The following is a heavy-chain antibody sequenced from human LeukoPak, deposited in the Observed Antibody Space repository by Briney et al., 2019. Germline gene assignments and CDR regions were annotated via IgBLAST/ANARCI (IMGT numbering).Heavy chain of an antibody. CDR2: INPNSGGT. CDR1: GYTFTGYY. V-gene: IGHV1-2*02. CDR3: ARSPCGGDCYSGHFQH. Sequence: ASVKVSCKASGYTFTGYYMHWVRQAPGQGREWMGWINPNSGGTNYAQKFQGRVTMTRDTSISTAYMELSRPRSDDTAVYYCARSPCGGDCYSGHFQHWGQGTLVTVSS. J-gene: IGHJ1*01. D-gene: IGHD2-21*02.